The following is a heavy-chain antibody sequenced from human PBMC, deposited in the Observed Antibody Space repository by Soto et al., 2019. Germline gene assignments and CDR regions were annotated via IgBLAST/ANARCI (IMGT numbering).Heavy chain of an antibody. CDR2: INAANGDT. D-gene: IGHD6-13*01. CDR3: VRRHVSATGLDWFDP. J-gene: IGHJ5*02. V-gene: IGHV1-3*01. Sequence: ASVKVSCKASGYTFTSYGIHWVRQAPGQRLEGMGWINAANGDTKYSPKFQGRVTITRDTSASTAYMELSSLRSEDTSVYYCVRRHVSATGLDWFDPWRQGPLVTVSS. CDR1: GYTFTSYG.